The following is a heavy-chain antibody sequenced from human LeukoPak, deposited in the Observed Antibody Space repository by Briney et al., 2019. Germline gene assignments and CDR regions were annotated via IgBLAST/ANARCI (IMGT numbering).Heavy chain of an antibody. J-gene: IGHJ4*02. V-gene: IGHV4-34*01. CDR2: INHSGST. CDR1: GGSFSGYY. Sequence: PSETLSLTCAVYGGSFSGYYWSWIRQPPGKGLEWIGEINHSGSTNYNPSLKSRVTISVDTSKNQFSLKLSSVTAADTAVYYCARLRGYSYGYAKLSSHFDYWGQGTLVTVSS. CDR3: ARLRGYSYGYAKLSSHFDY. D-gene: IGHD5-18*01.